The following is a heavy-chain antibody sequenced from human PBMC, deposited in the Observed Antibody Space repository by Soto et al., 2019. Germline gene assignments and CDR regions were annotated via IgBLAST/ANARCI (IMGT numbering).Heavy chain of an antibody. V-gene: IGHV1-2*04. J-gene: IGHJ6*02. CDR3: AREGGESGSNVLLWFGQTRDYYYGMDV. D-gene: IGHD3-10*01. CDR2: INPNSGGT. Sequence: ASVKVSCKASGYTFTGYYMHWVRQAPGQGLEWMGWINPNSGGTNYAQKFQGWVTMTRDTSISTAYMGLSRLRSDDTAVYYCAREGGESGSNVLLWFGQTRDYYYGMDVWGQGTTVTVSS. CDR1: GYTFTGYY.